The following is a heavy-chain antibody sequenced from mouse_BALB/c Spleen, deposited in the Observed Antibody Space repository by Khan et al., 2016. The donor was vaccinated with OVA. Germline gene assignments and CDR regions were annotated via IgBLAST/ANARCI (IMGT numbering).Heavy chain of an antibody. J-gene: IGHJ2*01. Sequence: VRLQQSGPELVRPGASVKISCTASGYSFTGYFMNWVMQSHGKSLEWIGRINPHIGETFYNQRFKDKATLTVDESSSTAHMELRSLASEDSAVYYCTRIYRSDFDYWGQGTTLTVSS. CDR1: GYSFTGYF. D-gene: IGHD6-1*01. CDR3: TRIYRSDFDY. V-gene: IGHV1-20*02. CDR2: INPHIGET.